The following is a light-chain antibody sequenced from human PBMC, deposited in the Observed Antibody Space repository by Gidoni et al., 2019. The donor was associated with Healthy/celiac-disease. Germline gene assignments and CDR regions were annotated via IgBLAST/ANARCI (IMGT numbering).Light chain of an antibody. CDR2: DAS. J-gene: IGKJ5*01. CDR3: QQRSNWPIT. CDR1: QSVSSY. V-gene: IGKV3-11*01. Sequence: IVLTQSPATLSLPTGERATLSCRASQSVSSYLAWYQQKPGQAPRLLIYDASNRATGIPARFSGSGSGTDFTLTNSGLEPGDFAVYYCQQRSNWPITFGQGTRLEIK.